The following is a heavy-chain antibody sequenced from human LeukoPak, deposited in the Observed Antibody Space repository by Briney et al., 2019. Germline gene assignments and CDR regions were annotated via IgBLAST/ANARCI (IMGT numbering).Heavy chain of an antibody. CDR2: IRYDGSNK. J-gene: IGHJ4*02. V-gene: IGHV3-30*02. D-gene: IGHD3-22*01. Sequence: GGSLRLSCAASGFTFSSYGMHWVRQAPGKGLEWVAFIRYDGSNKYYSDSVKGRFTISRDNYKNTLYLQMNSLRAEDTAVYYCANAPGGYYYFYDYWGQGTLVTVSS. CDR3: ANAPGGYYYFYDY. CDR1: GFTFSSYG.